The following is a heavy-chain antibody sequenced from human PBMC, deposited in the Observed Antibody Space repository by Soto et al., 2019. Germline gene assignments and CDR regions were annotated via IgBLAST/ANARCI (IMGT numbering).Heavy chain of an antibody. Sequence: QVQLVQSGAEVKKPGSSVKVSCKASGGTFSSYAISWVRQAPGQGLEWMGGIIPIFGTADYAQKFQGRVTITADEPTSTAYMELSRLRSEDTAVYYFASQLTGDYYYYGMDVWCQGTTGTVSS. CDR2: IIPIFGTA. CDR1: GGTFSSYA. D-gene: IGHD7-27*01. J-gene: IGHJ6*02. CDR3: ASQLTGDYYYYGMDV. V-gene: IGHV1-69*12.